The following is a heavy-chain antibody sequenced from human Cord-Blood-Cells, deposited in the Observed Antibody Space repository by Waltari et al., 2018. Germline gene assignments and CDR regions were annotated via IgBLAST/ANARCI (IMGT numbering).Heavy chain of an antibody. J-gene: IGHJ4*02. CDR1: GGTFSSYA. Sequence: QVQLVQSGAEVKKPGSSVKVSCKASGGTFSSYAISWVRQAPGQGLEWMGGIIPIFGTANYAQKFQGRVTVTADESTSTAYMELSSLRSEDTAVYYCARSPMRNNWNDVEDYWGQGTLVTVSS. D-gene: IGHD1-20*01. CDR2: IIPIFGTA. CDR3: ARSPMRNNWNDVEDY. V-gene: IGHV1-69*01.